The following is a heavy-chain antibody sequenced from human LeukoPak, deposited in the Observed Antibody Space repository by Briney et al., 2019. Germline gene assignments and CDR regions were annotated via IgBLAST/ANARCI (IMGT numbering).Heavy chain of an antibody. CDR1: GFTFSSYG. V-gene: IGHV3-30*18. D-gene: IGHD2-15*01. CDR2: ISYDGSNK. J-gene: IGHJ4*02. Sequence: GGSLRLSCAASGFTFSSYGMHWVRLAPGKGLEWVAVISYDGSNKYYADSVKGRFTISRDNSKNTLYLQMNSLRAEDTAVYYCAKLGLIDIAVVVAAPARDQFDYWGQGTLVTVSS. CDR3: AKLGLIDIAVVVAAPARDQFDY.